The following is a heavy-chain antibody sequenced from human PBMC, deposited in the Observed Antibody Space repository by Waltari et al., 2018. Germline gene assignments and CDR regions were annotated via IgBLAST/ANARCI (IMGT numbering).Heavy chain of an antibody. CDR2: IHHSGST. CDR3: VRDQLPTDSSGYSADYFDR. CDR1: GYSIRSGYH. Sequence: QVHLQESGPGPVNPSETLSLTCAVSGYSIRSGYHWGWIRRTPGKGLDWIGSIHHSGSTYYSSSLKSRVTLAIDTSENRFSLKLSSVTAADTAIYYCVRDQLPTDSSGYSADYFDRWGQGTLVTVSS. V-gene: IGHV4-38-2*02. J-gene: IGHJ4*02. D-gene: IGHD3-22*01.